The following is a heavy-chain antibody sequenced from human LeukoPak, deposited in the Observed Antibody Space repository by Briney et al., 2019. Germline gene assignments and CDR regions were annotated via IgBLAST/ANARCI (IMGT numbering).Heavy chain of an antibody. CDR1: GGTFSSYA. CDR3: ARGIPYSSGWYIDY. Sequence: SVKVSCKASGGTFSSYAISWVRQAPGQGLEWMGRIIPIFGTANYAQKFQGRVTITTDESTSTAYMELSSLRSEDTAVYYCARGIPYSSGWYIDYWGQGTLVTVSS. V-gene: IGHV1-69*05. D-gene: IGHD6-19*01. CDR2: IIPIFGTA. J-gene: IGHJ4*02.